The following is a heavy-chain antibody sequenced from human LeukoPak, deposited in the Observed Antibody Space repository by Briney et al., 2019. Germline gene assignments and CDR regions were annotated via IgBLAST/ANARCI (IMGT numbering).Heavy chain of an antibody. CDR1: GYTFTGYY. J-gene: IGHJ6*02. Sequence: ASVKVSCKASGYTFTGYYMHWVRQAPGQGLEWMGWINPNSGGTNYAQKFQGRVTMTRDTSISTAYMELSRLRSDDTAVYYCARDNGASPYYDFWSGPHPAYYYGMDVWGQGTTVTVSS. CDR2: INPNSGGT. D-gene: IGHD3-3*01. CDR3: ARDNGASPYYDFWSGPHPAYYYGMDV. V-gene: IGHV1-2*02.